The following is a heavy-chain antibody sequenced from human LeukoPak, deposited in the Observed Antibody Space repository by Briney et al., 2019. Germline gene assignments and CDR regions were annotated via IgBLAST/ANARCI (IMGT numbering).Heavy chain of an antibody. V-gene: IGHV3-20*04. D-gene: IGHD2-2*01. J-gene: IGHJ4*02. CDR2: ITRNGGST. Sequence: GGSLRLSCATSGFTFDDYALSWVRQDPGKGLEWVSSITRNGGSTAYAESMKGRFTISRDNARNYLYLQMNSLRAEDTALYYCARTQIGYCSGTSCTLYYFDYWGQGTLVTVSS. CDR1: GFTFDDYA. CDR3: ARTQIGYCSGTSCTLYYFDY.